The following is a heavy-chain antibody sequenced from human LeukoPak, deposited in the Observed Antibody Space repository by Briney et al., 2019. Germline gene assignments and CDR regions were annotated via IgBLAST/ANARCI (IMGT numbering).Heavy chain of an antibody. CDR1: GFTFSDSW. CDR2: IKTDGSDT. CDR3: AREGNSYGKPGDY. V-gene: IGHV3-74*01. J-gene: IGHJ4*02. Sequence: GGSLRLSCEASGFTFSDSWMHWVRQVPGKGLMWVSRIKTDGSDTGYADSVKGRFTISRDNSKNTLYLQMNSLRAEDTAVYYCAREGNSYGKPGDYWGQGTLVTVSS. D-gene: IGHD5-18*01.